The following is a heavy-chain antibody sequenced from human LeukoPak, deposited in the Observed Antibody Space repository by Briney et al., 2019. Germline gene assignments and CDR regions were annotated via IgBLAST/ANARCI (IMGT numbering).Heavy chain of an antibody. CDR3: VRDFRSADY. CDR1: GFTFDDYA. V-gene: IGHV3-9*01. CDR2: ISWNSGSI. J-gene: IGHJ4*02. Sequence: GGSLRLSCAASGFTFDDYAMHWVRQAPGKGLEWVSGISWNSGSIGYADSVKGRFTISRDNAKNSLYLQMNGLREEDTAVYYCVRDFRSADYWGQGTLVTVSS.